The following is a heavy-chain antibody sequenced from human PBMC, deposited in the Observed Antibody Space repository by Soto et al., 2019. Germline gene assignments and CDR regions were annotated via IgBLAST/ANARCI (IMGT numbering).Heavy chain of an antibody. CDR3: AREVGYGSVSIQDY. CDR2: ISSSSSTI. Sequence: EVQLVESGGGLVQPGGSLRLSCAASGFTFSSYSMKWVRQATGKGLEWVSYISSSSSTIYYANSVKGRFTISRDNAKNSLYLQMNSLRGDDTAVYYCAREVGYGSVSIQDYWGQGTLVTVSS. D-gene: IGHD3-10*01. CDR1: GFTFSSYS. J-gene: IGHJ4*02. V-gene: IGHV3-48*01.